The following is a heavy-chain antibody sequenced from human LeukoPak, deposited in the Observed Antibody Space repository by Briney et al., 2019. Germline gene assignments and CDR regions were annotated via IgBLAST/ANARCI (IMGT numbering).Heavy chain of an antibody. CDR3: ARRVDSRSCVDY. CDR1: GISFSTSG. J-gene: IGHJ4*02. D-gene: IGHD6-13*01. Sequence: GGSLRLSCAASGISFSTSGMHWVRQSPGKGLEWVTFIRSDGSNKYYAESVKGRFTISRDNSKNSLYLQMNSLRAEDTAVYYCARRVDSRSCVDYWGQGTLVTVSS. V-gene: IGHV3-30*02. CDR2: IRSDGSNK.